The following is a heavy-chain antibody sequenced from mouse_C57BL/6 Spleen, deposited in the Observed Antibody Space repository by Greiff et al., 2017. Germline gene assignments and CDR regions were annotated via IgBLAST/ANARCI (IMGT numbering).Heavy chain of an antibody. CDR3: ARRGDYDFAWFAY. D-gene: IGHD2-4*01. CDR2: IDPSDSYT. V-gene: IGHV1-69*01. Sequence: QVQLQQPGAELVMPGASVKLSCKASGYTFTSYWMHWVKQRPGQGLEWIGEIDPSDSYTNYNQKFKGKSTLTVDKSSSTAYMQLSSLTSEDSAVYYCARRGDYDFAWFAYGGQGTLVTVSA. J-gene: IGHJ3*01. CDR1: GYTFTSYW.